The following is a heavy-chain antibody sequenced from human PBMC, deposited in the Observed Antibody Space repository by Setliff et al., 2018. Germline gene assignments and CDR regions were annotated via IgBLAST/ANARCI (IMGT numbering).Heavy chain of an antibody. CDR3: ASLGYCTIGGCYKGRGSEY. Sequence: GGSLRLSCVASGFTFSRYWMSWVRQAPGKGLEWVANIKEDGSEKYYGESVKGRFTMSRDNAKNSLYLQMNSLRAEDTAVYYCASLGYCTIGGCYKGRGSEYWGQGTLVTVSS. D-gene: IGHD2-8*01. V-gene: IGHV3-7*03. CDR1: GFTFSRYW. CDR2: IKEDGSEK. J-gene: IGHJ4*02.